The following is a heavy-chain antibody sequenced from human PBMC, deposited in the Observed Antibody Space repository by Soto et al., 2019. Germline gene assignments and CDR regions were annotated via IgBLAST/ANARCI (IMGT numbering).Heavy chain of an antibody. CDR1: GGSISSYY. D-gene: IGHD3-10*01. J-gene: IGHJ6*03. CDR2: IYYSGST. CDR3: ARTGGCGELEDYYYMDV. V-gene: IGHV4-59*08. Sequence: QVQLQESGPGLVKPSETLSLTCTVSGGSISSYYWSWIRQPPGKGLEWIGYIYYSGSTNYNPSLKSRVTISVDTSKNQFALKLSSVTAADTAVYYCARTGGCGELEDYYYMDVWGKGTTVTVSS.